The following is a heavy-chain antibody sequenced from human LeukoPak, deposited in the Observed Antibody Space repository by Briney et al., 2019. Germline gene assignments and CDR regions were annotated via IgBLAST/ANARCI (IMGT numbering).Heavy chain of an antibody. CDR1: GYSINNGHY. J-gene: IGHJ4*02. CDR3: ARGRTPDIPLAGTGFDFDY. V-gene: IGHV4-38-2*01. D-gene: IGHD6-19*01. Sequence: SETLSLTCVVSGYSINNGHYWGWIRQPPGKGLEWIGSIFHSGSTYRNPSLKNRVTISVDTSKNQFSLNLRSVTAADTAVYYCARGRTPDIPLAGTGFDFDYWGQGTLVTVSS. CDR2: IFHSGST.